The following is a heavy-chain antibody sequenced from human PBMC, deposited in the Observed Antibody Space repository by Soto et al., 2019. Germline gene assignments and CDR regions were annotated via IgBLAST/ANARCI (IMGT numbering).Heavy chain of an antibody. J-gene: IGHJ4*02. V-gene: IGHV3-11*01. CDR3: ARRLQWQLRPLDS. CDR2: INTLSSAI. D-gene: IGHD6-19*01. Sequence: GGSLRLSCAGSGFTFSDYYMAWIRQAPGKGLEWVSYINTLSSAIYYADSVKGRFTISRDNAKNSLYLQMNSLRAEDTAVYYCARRLQWQLRPLDSWGRGTLVTVSS. CDR1: GFTFSDYY.